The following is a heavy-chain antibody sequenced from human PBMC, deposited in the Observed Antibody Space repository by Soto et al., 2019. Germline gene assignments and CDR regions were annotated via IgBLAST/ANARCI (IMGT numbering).Heavy chain of an antibody. D-gene: IGHD3-3*01. V-gene: IGHV2-70*01. Sequence: SGPTLVNPTQTLTLTCTFSGFSLSTSGMCVSWIRQPPGKALEWLALIDWDDDKYYSTSLKTRLTISKDTSKNQVVLTMTNMDPVDTATYYCARIQRHYDFWSGYSTGYYFVYWGQGTLVTVSS. CDR1: GFSLSTSGMC. CDR2: IDWDDDK. CDR3: ARIQRHYDFWSGYSTGYYFVY. J-gene: IGHJ4*02.